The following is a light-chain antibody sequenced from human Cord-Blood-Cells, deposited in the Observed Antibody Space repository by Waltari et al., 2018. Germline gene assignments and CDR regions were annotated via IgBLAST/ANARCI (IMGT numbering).Light chain of an antibody. CDR1: SSDVGGYNY. CDR2: DVS. CDR3: CSYAGSNWV. V-gene: IGLV2-11*01. J-gene: IGLJ3*02. Sequence: QSALTQPRSVSGSPGQSVTISCTGTSSDVGGYNYVSWYQQHPGKAPKLMIYDVSKRPSGVPDRFSDSKSGNTASLTISGLQAEDESDYYCCSYAGSNWVFGGGTKLTVL.